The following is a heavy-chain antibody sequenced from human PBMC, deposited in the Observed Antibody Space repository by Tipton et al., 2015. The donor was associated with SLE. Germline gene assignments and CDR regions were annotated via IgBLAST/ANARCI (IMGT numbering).Heavy chain of an antibody. J-gene: IGHJ6*03. D-gene: IGHD5-18*01. Sequence: TLSLTCIVSGDSVSSAPYYYWAWIRQPPGKGLEWIGTVYHGGTTYYKASLKSRVTISLDTSQNQFSLELTSVTAADTAIYYCARGGLGYSYYYYMDVWGKGTTVTVSS. CDR2: VYHGGTT. CDR1: GDSVSSAPYY. V-gene: IGHV4-39*07. CDR3: ARGGLGYSYYYYMDV.